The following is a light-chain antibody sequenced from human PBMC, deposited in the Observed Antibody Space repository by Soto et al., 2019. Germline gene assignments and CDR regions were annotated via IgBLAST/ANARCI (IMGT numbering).Light chain of an antibody. Sequence: EIGLTQSPATLSLSPGDRATLSCRASQSVSRYLAWYQQKPGQAPRLLMHDTSTRATGVPDTFSGSGSGTEFSLTISSLEPEESAMYYCQQRVSWPTTLDGGNHVEIK. CDR3: QQRVSWPTT. V-gene: IGKV3-11*01. CDR1: QSVSRY. J-gene: IGKJ4*01. CDR2: DTS.